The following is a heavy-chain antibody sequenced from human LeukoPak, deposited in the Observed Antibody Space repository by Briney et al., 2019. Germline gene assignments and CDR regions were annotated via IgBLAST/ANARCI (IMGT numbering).Heavy chain of an antibody. CDR2: ISGRDGST. D-gene: IGHD3-10*01. Sequence: GGSLRLSCAASGFTFSSFAMSWVRQAPGKGLEWVSGISGRDGSTYYADSVKGRFTISRDNAKNSLYLQMNSLRAEDTAVYYCAREGGFTMVRGVIISGPPYWGQGTLVTVSS. V-gene: IGHV3-23*01. J-gene: IGHJ4*02. CDR3: AREGGFTMVRGVIISGPPY. CDR1: GFTFSSFA.